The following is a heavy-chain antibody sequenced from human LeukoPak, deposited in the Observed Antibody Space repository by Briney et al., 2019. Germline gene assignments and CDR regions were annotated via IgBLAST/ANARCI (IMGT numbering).Heavy chain of an antibody. J-gene: IGHJ4*02. CDR2: ISSSSSYI. Sequence: GGSLRLSCAASGFTFSSYSMNWFRQAPGKGLEWVSSISSSSSYIYYADSVKGRFTISRDNSKNTLYLQMNSLRAEDTAVYYCASHLRFLEWLLGYWGQGTLVTVSS. CDR1: GFTFSSYS. V-gene: IGHV3-21*01. CDR3: ASHLRFLEWLLGY. D-gene: IGHD3-3*01.